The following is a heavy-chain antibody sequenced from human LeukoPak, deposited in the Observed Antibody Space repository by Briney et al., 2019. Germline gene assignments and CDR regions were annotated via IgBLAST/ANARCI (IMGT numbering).Heavy chain of an antibody. V-gene: IGHV4-30-4*01. CDR3: ARDCGRLLFGGIDV. D-gene: IGHD3-3*01. J-gene: IGHJ6*02. CDR2: VYYSGST. CDR1: GGSINSGVYY. Sequence: SETLSLTCTVSGGSINSGVYYWSWIRQPPGKGLEWIGYVYYSGSTYYNPSLKSRVTISIDTSKNQFSLKLSSVTATDTAVYYCARDCGRLLFGGIDVWGQGTTVTVSS.